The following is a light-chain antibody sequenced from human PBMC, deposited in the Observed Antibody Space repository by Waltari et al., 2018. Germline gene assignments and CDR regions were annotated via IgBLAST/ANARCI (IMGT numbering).Light chain of an antibody. CDR3: QQYYSTPT. Sequence: DILMTQFPASLAVLLGEMATITSKTSQSVLSPSNDRNYLAWYQQKPGQPPRLLIYRESTRESGVPDRFSGSGSRTDFTLTISSLQAEDVAVYYCQQYYSTPTFGPGTKVDI. V-gene: IGKV4-1*01. CDR2: RES. J-gene: IGKJ3*01. CDR1: QSVLSPSNDRNY.